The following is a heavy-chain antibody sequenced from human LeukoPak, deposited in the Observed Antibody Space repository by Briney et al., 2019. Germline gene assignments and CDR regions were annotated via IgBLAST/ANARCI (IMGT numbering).Heavy chain of an antibody. J-gene: IGHJ4*02. CDR3: AKMAHYYDSSGQAFDY. D-gene: IGHD3-22*01. CDR1: GFTFDDYA. V-gene: IGHV3-43*02. Sequence: PGGSLRLSCAASGFTFDDYAMHWVRQAPGKGLEWVSLISGDGGSTYYADSVKGRFTISRDSSKNSLYLQMNSLRTEDTALYYCAKMAHYYDSSGQAFDYWGQGTLVTVSS. CDR2: ISGDGGST.